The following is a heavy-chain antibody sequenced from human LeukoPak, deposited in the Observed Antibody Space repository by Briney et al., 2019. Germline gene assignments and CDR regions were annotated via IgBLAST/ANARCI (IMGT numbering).Heavy chain of an antibody. CDR3: ARQIASAGTAGFDF. J-gene: IGHJ4*02. CDR2: IYSTGST. V-gene: IGHV4-4*07. Sequence: KPSETLSLTCTVSGGSISSYYWSWIRQPAGKGLEWIGRIYSTGSTNYNPSLKSRVTMSVDTSKNQFSLRLRSVTAADTAVYYCARQIASAGTAGFDFWSQGALVTVSS. D-gene: IGHD6-13*01. CDR1: GGSISSYY.